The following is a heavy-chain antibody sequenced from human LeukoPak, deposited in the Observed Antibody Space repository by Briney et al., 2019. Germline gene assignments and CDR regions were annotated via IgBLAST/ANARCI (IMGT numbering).Heavy chain of an antibody. Sequence: PGGSLRLSCAASGFTFSNYSMHWVRQAPGKGLVWVSGITSDGSSTHYADSVKGRFTISRDNAKNTLYLQMNSLTAEDMAVYYCVSLGYCSTSSCQPWGQGTLVTVSS. CDR2: ITSDGSST. V-gene: IGHV3-74*01. CDR3: VSLGYCSTSSCQP. D-gene: IGHD2-2*01. J-gene: IGHJ4*02. CDR1: GFTFSNYS.